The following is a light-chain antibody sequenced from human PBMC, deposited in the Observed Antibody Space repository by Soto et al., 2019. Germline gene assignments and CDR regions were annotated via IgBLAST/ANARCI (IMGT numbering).Light chain of an antibody. Sequence: EILLTQGPGTLSLSPGERATLSCRASQSVSHKLAWYQQKPGQAPRLLIYGASTRATGIPARLSGSGSGTEFTLPISSMKSEDLAVYSCQQYNHWARFGHGTKVDIK. J-gene: IGKJ1*01. CDR3: QQYNHWAR. V-gene: IGKV3-15*01. CDR2: GAS. CDR1: QSVSHK.